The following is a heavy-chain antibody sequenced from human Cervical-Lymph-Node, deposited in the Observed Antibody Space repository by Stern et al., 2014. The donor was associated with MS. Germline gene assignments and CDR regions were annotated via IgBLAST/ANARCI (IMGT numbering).Heavy chain of an antibody. J-gene: IGHJ4*02. CDR1: GYTFTSYY. Sequence: VQLVATGAEVKKPGASVKVSCKASGYTFTSYYMHWVRQAPGQGLEWMGIINPSGGTTNHAQKFQGRVTMTRDTSTSTVYMELSSLRSEDTAVYYCAREKRDCSGGSCYSRDDYWGQGTLVTVSS. CDR2: INPSGGTT. V-gene: IGHV1-46*03. D-gene: IGHD2-15*01. CDR3: AREKRDCSGGSCYSRDDY.